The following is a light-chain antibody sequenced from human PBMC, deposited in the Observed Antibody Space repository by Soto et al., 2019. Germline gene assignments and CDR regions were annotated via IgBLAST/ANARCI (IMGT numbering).Light chain of an antibody. CDR3: CSYAGSSTSV. CDR2: VVT. Sequence: QSALTQPASVSGSPGQSITISCTGTSNNVGNYDLVSWYQHHPGEAPKLIIFVVTERPSGISDRFSGSKSGNTASLTISRLQAEDEAHYYCCSYAGSSTSVFGGGTKLTVL. J-gene: IGLJ2*01. V-gene: IGLV2-23*02. CDR1: SNNVGNYDL.